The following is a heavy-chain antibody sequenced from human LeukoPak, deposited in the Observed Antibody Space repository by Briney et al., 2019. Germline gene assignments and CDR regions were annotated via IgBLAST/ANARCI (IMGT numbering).Heavy chain of an antibody. D-gene: IGHD3-10*01. CDR1: GFSFTSYW. V-gene: IGHV3-7*04. Sequence: GGSLRLPCAASGFSFTSYWMSWVRQAPGKGLEWVANIKQDGSAKFYVDSVKGRFTISRDNVKKSLYLQMNSLRVEDTAVYYCAGDYYGSGRGYFDYWGQGTLVTVSS. J-gene: IGHJ4*02. CDR2: IKQDGSAK. CDR3: AGDYYGSGRGYFDY.